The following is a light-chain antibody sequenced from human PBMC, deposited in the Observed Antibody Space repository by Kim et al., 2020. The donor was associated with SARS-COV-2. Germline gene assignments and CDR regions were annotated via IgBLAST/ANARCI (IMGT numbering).Light chain of an antibody. V-gene: IGLV3-21*04. J-gene: IGLJ3*02. CDR3: QVWDSSSDHRV. Sequence: APGKTARITCGGNNIGSKSVLWYQQEPGQAPVLVIYYDSARPSGIPERFSGSNSGNTATLTISRVEAGDEADYYCQVWDSSSDHRVFGGGTKLTVL. CDR2: YDS. CDR1: NIGSKS.